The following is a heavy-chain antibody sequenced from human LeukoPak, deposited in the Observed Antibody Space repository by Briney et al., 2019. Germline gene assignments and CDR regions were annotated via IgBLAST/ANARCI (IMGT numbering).Heavy chain of an antibody. Sequence: SETLSLTCTVSGGSISSGSYYWSWIRQPAGKGLEWIGRIYTSGSTNYNPSLKSRVTISVDTSKNQFSLKLSSVTAADTAVYYCARDLHGPDSSSTYYYYYMDVWGKGTTVTVSS. CDR3: ARDLHGPDSSSTYYYYYMDV. CDR1: GGSISSGSYY. CDR2: IYTSGST. J-gene: IGHJ6*03. D-gene: IGHD6-13*01. V-gene: IGHV4-61*02.